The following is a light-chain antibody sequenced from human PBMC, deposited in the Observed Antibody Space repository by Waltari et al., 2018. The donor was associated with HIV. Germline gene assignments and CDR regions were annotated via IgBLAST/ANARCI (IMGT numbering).Light chain of an antibody. Sequence: DIPLTQSPSFMSASVGDRVSFTCRVSPGIGSFLAWYQQKPGKVPELLINYASTLQSGVPSRFSGNTTGTEFTLTISGLQPEDFATYYCQQLNTYPLTFGGGTKVEIK. V-gene: IGKV1-9*01. CDR2: YAS. J-gene: IGKJ4*01. CDR1: PGIGSF. CDR3: QQLNTYPLT.